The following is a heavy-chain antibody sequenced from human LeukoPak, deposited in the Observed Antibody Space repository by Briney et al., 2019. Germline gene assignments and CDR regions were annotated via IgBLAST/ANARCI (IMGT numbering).Heavy chain of an antibody. CDR1: GYTFTGYY. J-gene: IGHJ4*02. Sequence: VKVSCKASGYTFTGYYMHWVRQAPGQGLEWMGWINPNSGGTNYAQKFQGWVTMTRDTSISTAYMELSRLRSDDTAVYYCARGSRSGILTGYYHFDYWGQGTLVTVSS. CDR3: ARGSRSGILTGYYHFDY. V-gene: IGHV1-2*04. D-gene: IGHD3-9*01. CDR2: INPNSGGT.